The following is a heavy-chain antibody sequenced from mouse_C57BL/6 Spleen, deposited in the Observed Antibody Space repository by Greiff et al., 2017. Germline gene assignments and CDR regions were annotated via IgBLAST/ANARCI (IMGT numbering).Heavy chain of an antibody. CDR3: ARWSTVVSFDY. CDR2: IDPSDSYT. V-gene: IGHV1-50*01. D-gene: IGHD1-1*01. CDR1: GYTFTSYW. J-gene: IGHJ2*01. Sequence: QVQLQQPGAELVKPGASVKLSCKASGYTFTSYWMQWVKQRPGQGLEWIGEIDPSDSYTNYNQKFKGKATLTVDTSSSTAYMQLSCLTSEDSAVYYCARWSTVVSFDYWGQGTTLTVSS.